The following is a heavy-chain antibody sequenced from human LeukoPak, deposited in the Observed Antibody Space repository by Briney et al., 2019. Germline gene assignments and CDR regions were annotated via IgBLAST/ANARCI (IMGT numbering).Heavy chain of an antibody. V-gene: IGHV6-1*01. CDR1: GDSFSSNSAA. CDR2: TYYRSKWYY. D-gene: IGHD1-26*01. J-gene: IGHJ4*02. Sequence: SQTLSLTCVIPGDSFSSNSAAWNWIRQSPSRGLEWLGRTYYRSKWYYDYSVAVKSRATINPDTSKNQFSLQLSSVTPEDTAVYYCVRDPVGGSTIFDCWGQGTLVTVSS. CDR3: VRDPVGGSTIFDC.